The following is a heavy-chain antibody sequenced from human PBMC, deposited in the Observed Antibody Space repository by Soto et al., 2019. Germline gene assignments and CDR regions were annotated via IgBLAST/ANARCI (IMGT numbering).Heavy chain of an antibody. D-gene: IGHD3-10*01. CDR3: ARRVTMVPDAFDI. CDR2: IYYSGST. J-gene: IGHJ3*02. CDR1: GGSISSGGYY. V-gene: IGHV4-31*03. Sequence: SETLSLTCTVSGGSISSGGYYWSWIRQHPGKGLEWIGYIYYSGSTYYNPSLKSRVTISVDTSKNQFSLKLSSVTAADTAVYYCARRVTMVPDAFDIWGQGTMVTVS.